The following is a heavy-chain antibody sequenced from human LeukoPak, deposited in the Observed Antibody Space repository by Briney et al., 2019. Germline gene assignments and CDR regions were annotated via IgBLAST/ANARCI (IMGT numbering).Heavy chain of an antibody. CDR1: VGTFSSYA. V-gene: IGHV1-69*01. Sequence: SVKVSCKASVGTFSSYAISWVRQAPGQGLEWMGGIIPIFGTANYAQKFQGRVTITADESTSTACMELSSLRSEDTAVYYCARAESVAGNFDYWGQGTLVTVSS. CDR3: ARAESVAGNFDY. D-gene: IGHD6-19*01. J-gene: IGHJ4*02. CDR2: IIPIFGTA.